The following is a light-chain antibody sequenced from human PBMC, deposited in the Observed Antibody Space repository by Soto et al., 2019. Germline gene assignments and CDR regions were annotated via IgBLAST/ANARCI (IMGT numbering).Light chain of an antibody. Sequence: EIVLTQSPATLSLSPGERATLSCRASQSVSSYLDWHQQKPGQAPRVLIYDASNRATGIPARFSGSGSGTDFTLTISSLAPEDFAVYYCQQRSNWPITFGQGTRLEMK. J-gene: IGKJ5*01. CDR1: QSVSSY. CDR3: QQRSNWPIT. V-gene: IGKV3-11*01. CDR2: DAS.